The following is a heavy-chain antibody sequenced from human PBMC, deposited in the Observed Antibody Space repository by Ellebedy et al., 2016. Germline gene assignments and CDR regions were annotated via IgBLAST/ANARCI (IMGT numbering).Heavy chain of an antibody. CDR3: AKANAWYNWFDP. V-gene: IGHV3-9*01. J-gene: IGHJ5*02. D-gene: IGHD2-2*01. Sequence: SLKISCAASGFTFDDYAMHWVRQAPGKGLEWVSGISWNSGSIGYADSVKGRFTISRDNAKNSLYLQMNSLRAEDTALYYCAKANAWYNWFDPWGQGTLVTVSS. CDR2: ISWNSGSI. CDR1: GFTFDDYA.